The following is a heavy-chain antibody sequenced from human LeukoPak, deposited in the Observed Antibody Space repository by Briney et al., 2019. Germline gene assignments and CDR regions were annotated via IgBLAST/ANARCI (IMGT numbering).Heavy chain of an antibody. CDR3: ARDQEDSATDY. J-gene: IGHJ4*02. D-gene: IGHD3-10*01. CDR1: GGSICSGDYY. V-gene: IGHV4-31*03. CDR2: IYYSGST. Sequence: PSQSLSLTCTVSGGSICSGDYYWSWIRQHPGKGLEWIGYIYYSGSTYYNPSIKSRVTISLDTSKNQFSLKLSSVTAADTAVYYCARDQEDSATDYWGQGTLVTVS.